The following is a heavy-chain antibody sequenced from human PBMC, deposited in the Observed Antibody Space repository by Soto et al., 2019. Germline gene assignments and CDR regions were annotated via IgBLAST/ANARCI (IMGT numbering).Heavy chain of an antibody. CDR2: ISGSGGST. CDR3: AKEVSLGSTVDLGY. Sequence: LRLSCAASGFTFTIFAMSWVRQSPGKGLEWVSTISGSGGSTYYADAVKGRFTISRDNSMGTLYLQMKSLRVEDTAIYYCAKEVSLGSTVDLGYWGQGTLVTVSS. J-gene: IGHJ4*02. CDR1: GFTFTIFA. V-gene: IGHV3-23*01. D-gene: IGHD7-27*01.